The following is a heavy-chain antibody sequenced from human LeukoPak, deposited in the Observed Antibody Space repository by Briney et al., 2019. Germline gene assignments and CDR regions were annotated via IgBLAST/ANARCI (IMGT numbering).Heavy chain of an antibody. CDR2: INPSGTNT. CDR1: GYTFSNYY. V-gene: IGHV1-46*01. J-gene: IGHJ4*02. CDR3: ARSGSSTSCPRDY. Sequence: ASVKVSCKASGYTFSNYYMHWVRQSPGQGLEWMGIINPSGTNTSYAQGFQGRVTMTRHTSTSTVYMQLSSLRSEDTAVYYCARSGSSTSCPRDYWGQGTLVTVAS. D-gene: IGHD2-2*01.